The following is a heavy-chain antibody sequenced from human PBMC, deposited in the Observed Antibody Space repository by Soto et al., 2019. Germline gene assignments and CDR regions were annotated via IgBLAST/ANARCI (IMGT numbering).Heavy chain of an antibody. CDR3: AKVIFPHYYGSGSYQYGMDV. CDR1: GFTFSSYG. CDR2: ISYDGSNK. V-gene: IGHV3-30*18. Sequence: GGSLRLSCAASGFTFSSYGMHWVRQAPGKGLEWVAVISYDGSNKYYEDSVKGRFTISRDNSKNTRYLQMNSLRAEDTAVYYCAKVIFPHYYGSGSYQYGMDVWGQGTTVTVSS. D-gene: IGHD3-10*01. J-gene: IGHJ6*02.